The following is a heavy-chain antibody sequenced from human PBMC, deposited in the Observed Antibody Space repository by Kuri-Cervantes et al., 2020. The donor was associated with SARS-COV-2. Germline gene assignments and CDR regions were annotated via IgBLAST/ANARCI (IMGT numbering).Heavy chain of an antibody. CDR3: ARAVLGVVAYFDY. CDR2: IKQDGSEK. CDR1: GFTFSSYW. V-gene: IGHV3-7*04. Sequence: GGSLRLSCAASGFTFSSYWMSWVRQAPGKGLEWVANIKQDGSEKYYVDSVKGRFTISRGNAKNSLYLRMNSLRAEDTAVYYCARAVLGVVAYFDYWGQGTLVTVSS. J-gene: IGHJ4*02. D-gene: IGHD3-3*01.